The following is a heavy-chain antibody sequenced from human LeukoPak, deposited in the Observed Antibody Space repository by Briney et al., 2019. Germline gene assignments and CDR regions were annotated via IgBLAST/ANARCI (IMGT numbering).Heavy chain of an antibody. J-gene: IGHJ4*02. Sequence: SETLSLACTVSGGSISSSSYSWGWIRQRPGKGLDWIGSIYYSGSTYYNPSLKSRVTISVDTSKNQFSLKLSSVTAADTAVYYCARRYYYDSSGYYLSPFDYWGQGTLVTVSS. CDR1: GGSISSSSYS. CDR2: IYYSGST. V-gene: IGHV4-39*01. D-gene: IGHD3-22*01. CDR3: ARRYYYDSSGYYLSPFDY.